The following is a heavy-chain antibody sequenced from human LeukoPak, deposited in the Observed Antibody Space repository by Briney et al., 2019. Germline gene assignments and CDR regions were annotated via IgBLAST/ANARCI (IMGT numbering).Heavy chain of an antibody. CDR2: INWNGGST. CDR1: GFNFDDYG. J-gene: IGHJ4*02. CDR3: VTEVSGSFPT. D-gene: IGHD1-26*01. V-gene: IGHV3-20*04. Sequence: GSLRLFCEASGFNFDDYGMRWVRQAPGKGLEWVSGINWNGGSTGYADSVKGRFTISRDDSDNTLYLQMNSLKNEDTAVYYCVTEVSGSFPTWGQGTLVTVSS.